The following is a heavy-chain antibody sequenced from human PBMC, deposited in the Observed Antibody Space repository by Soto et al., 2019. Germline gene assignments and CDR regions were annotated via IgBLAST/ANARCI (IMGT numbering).Heavy chain of an antibody. CDR1: GGSISSYY. V-gene: IGHV4-59*01. CDR2: IYYSGST. J-gene: IGHJ4*02. Sequence: QVQLQESGPGLVKPSETLSLTCTVSGGSISSYYWSWIRQPPGKGLEWIGYIYYSGSTNYNPSLKSRVTISVDTSKNQFSLKLSSVTAADTAVYYRARGLGYGGNFWGQGTLVTVSS. D-gene: IGHD4-17*01. CDR3: ARGLGYGGNF.